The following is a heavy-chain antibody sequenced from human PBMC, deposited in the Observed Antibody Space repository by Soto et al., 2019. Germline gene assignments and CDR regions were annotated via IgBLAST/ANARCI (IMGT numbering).Heavy chain of an antibody. V-gene: IGHV1-18*04. J-gene: IGHJ3*02. CDR2: ISAFNGNT. Sequence: VQLVQSGAEMKKPGASVKVSCKTSGYTFTSYSINWVRQAPGQGLEWMGWISAFNGNTKYAQKVQGRVTMTTDTSTSTAYMELRSLRSDDTAFYYCARDGGTGGYRAAFDIWGQVTMVTVSS. CDR1: GYTFTSYS. D-gene: IGHD2-8*02. CDR3: ARDGGTGGYRAAFDI.